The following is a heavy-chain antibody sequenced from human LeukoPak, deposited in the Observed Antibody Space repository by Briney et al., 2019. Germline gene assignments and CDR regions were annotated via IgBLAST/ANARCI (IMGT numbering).Heavy chain of an antibody. J-gene: IGHJ6*02. Sequence: ASVKVSCKASGYTFTSYGISWVRQAPGQGLEWMGWINAYNGNTNYAQKLQGRVTMTTDTSTSTAYMELRSLRSDDTAVYYCARVITSDYDFFYYYGMDVWGQGTTVTVSS. CDR2: INAYNGNT. V-gene: IGHV1-18*01. CDR3: ARVITSDYDFFYYYGMDV. CDR1: GYTFTSYG. D-gene: IGHD3-3*01.